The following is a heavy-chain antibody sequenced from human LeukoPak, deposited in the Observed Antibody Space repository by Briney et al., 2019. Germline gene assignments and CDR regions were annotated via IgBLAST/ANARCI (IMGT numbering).Heavy chain of an antibody. Sequence: ASVKVSCKASGYTFTSYGISWVRQAPGQGLEWMGWISAYNGNTNYAQKLQGRVTMTTDTSTSTAYMELRSLRSDDTAVYYCARAVSDIRMDIAAADYFDYWGQGTLVTVSS. V-gene: IGHV1-18*01. CDR2: ISAYNGNT. J-gene: IGHJ4*02. D-gene: IGHD6-13*01. CDR3: ARAVSDIRMDIAAADYFDY. CDR1: GYTFTSYG.